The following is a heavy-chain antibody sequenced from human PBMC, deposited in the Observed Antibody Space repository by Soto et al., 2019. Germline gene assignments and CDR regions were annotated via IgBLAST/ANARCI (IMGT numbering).Heavy chain of an antibody. V-gene: IGHV3-23*01. CDR1: GFTFSSYA. Sequence: PGGSLRLSCAASGFTFSSYAMSWVRQAPGKGLEWVSAISGSGGSTYYADSVKGRFTISRDNSKNTLYLQMNSLRAEDTAVYYCAKSHYDFWSGYTYYWGQGTLVTVSS. J-gene: IGHJ4*02. D-gene: IGHD3-3*01. CDR3: AKSHYDFWSGYTYY. CDR2: ISGSGGST.